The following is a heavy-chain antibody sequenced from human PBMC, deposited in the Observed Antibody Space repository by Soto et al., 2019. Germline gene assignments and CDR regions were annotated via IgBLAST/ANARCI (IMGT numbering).Heavy chain of an antibody. V-gene: IGHV3-74*01. J-gene: IGHJ4*02. CDR3: ATVFAH. Sequence: VPLVESGGGSVQPGGSLRLSCVASGITFSGFWMHWVRQVPGKGLVWVARVDSAGSGTSYADSVKGRFTISRDNAKNTLSLQMDSLRVEDTSVYYCATVFAHWGQGIPVNVSS. CDR2: VDSAGSGT. CDR1: GITFSGFW.